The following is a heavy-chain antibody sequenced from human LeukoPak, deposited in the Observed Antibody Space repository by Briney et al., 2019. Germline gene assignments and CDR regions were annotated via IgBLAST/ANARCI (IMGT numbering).Heavy chain of an antibody. V-gene: IGHV4-30-4*01. CDR3: ARDCSGATYHHRTPHNWFDP. CDR2: IYYSGST. D-gene: IGHD3-10*02. J-gene: IGHJ5*02. CDR1: GGSISSGDYY. Sequence: SQTLSLNCTVSGGSISSGDYYWSWIRQPPGKGLEWIGYIYYSGSTYYNPSLKSRVTISVDTSKNQFSLKLSSVTAADTAVYYCARDCSGATYHHRTPHNWFDPWGQGTLVTVSS.